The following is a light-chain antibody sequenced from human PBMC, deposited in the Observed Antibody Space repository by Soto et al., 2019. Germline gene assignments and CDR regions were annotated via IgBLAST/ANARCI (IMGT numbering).Light chain of an antibody. Sequence: EIVMSQSPGTLSVSPGDRATLSCRASQSISTNLAWFQQKPGQAPRLIIYSASIRATGIPARFSGSGSGTEFTLTISSLHSEDFAGYYCQQFNDWPLTFGGGTKVEIK. J-gene: IGKJ4*01. V-gene: IGKV3-15*01. CDR2: SAS. CDR3: QQFNDWPLT. CDR1: QSISTN.